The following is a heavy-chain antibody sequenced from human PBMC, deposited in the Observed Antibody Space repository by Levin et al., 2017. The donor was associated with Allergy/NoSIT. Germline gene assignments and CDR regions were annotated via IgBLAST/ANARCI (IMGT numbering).Heavy chain of an antibody. J-gene: IGHJ5*02. D-gene: IGHD3-22*01. CDR3: ARGLRSYSDNRGDPRMYFDP. CDR2: ISYIGST. Sequence: PSETLSLTCTVSGDPINDDYWTWIRQPPGRGLEWIGSISYIGSTNYNPSLKSRVTISLDTSKNQFSLKLTSVTAADTALYYCARGLRSYSDNRGDPRMYFDPWGQGTLVTVSS. CDR1: GDPINDDY. V-gene: IGHV4-59*01.